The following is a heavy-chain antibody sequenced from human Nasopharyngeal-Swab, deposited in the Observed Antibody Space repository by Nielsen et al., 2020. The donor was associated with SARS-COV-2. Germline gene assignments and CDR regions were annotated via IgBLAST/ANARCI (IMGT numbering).Heavy chain of an antibody. D-gene: IGHD1-26*01. CDR1: GGSVSSSSYH. Sequence: SETLSLTCTVSGGSVSSSSYHWGWIRQPPGKGLEWIGSLYYTGITYYNPSLKSRVTISLAKSKNQFSLRVASVTAADTAVYYCSRLPQGSPGAYWGQGTLVTVSS. V-gene: IGHV4-39*01. CDR3: SRLPQGSPGAY. J-gene: IGHJ4*02. CDR2: LYYTGIT.